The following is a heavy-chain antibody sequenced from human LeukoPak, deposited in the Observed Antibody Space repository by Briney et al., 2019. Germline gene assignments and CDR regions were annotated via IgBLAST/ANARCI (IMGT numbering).Heavy chain of an antibody. V-gene: IGHV4-59*01. CDR3: ASVETEYSYGKTCSAP. Sequence: PSETLSLTCTVSGGSISSYYWSWIRQPPGKGLEWIGYIYYSGSTNYNPSLKSRVTISVDTSKNQFSLKLSSVTAADTAVYYCASVETEYSYGKTCSAPWGQGTLVTVSS. D-gene: IGHD5-18*01. CDR2: IYYSGST. J-gene: IGHJ5*02. CDR1: GGSISSYY.